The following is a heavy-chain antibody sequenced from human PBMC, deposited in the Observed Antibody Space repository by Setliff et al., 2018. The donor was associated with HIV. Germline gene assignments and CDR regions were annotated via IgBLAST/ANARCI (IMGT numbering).Heavy chain of an antibody. Sequence: SETLSLTCTVSGGSFSSNTYSWGWIRQSPGKGLVWIGEINHSGSTNYNPSLKGRVTISVDTSKNQFSLKLTSVTAADTAVYYCARLERSVLSAFDIWGQGTMVTVSS. CDR2: INHSGST. J-gene: IGHJ3*02. CDR1: GGSFSSNTYS. CDR3: ARLERSVLSAFDI. V-gene: IGHV4-39*07. D-gene: IGHD3-10*01.